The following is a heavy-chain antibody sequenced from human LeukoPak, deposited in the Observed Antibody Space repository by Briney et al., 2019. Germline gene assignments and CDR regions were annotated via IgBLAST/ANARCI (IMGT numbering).Heavy chain of an antibody. D-gene: IGHD3-22*01. CDR3: ARGGRGSAAVVAPRSFDI. V-gene: IGHV3-21*04. CDR1: GFTVSSNY. J-gene: IGHJ3*02. CDR2: ISSSSDYI. Sequence: PGGSLRLSCAASGFTVSSNYMSWVRQAPGKGLEWVSSISSSSDYIYYADSVKGRFTISRDNAKDSLYLQMNSLRAEDSALYYCARGGRGSAAVVAPRSFDIWGQGTMVTVSS.